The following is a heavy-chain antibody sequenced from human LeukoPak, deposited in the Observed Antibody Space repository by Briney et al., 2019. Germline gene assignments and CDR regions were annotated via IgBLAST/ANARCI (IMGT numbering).Heavy chain of an antibody. CDR3: AKASRQAAVASPLDY. J-gene: IGHJ4*02. V-gene: IGHV3-23*01. D-gene: IGHD6-19*01. CDR2: IDGVGDRT. Sequence: PGGSLRLSCAASGFTFSSYGMHWVRRAPGKGLEWVAVIDGVGDRTYYADSVKGRFTISRDNSKDTLFLQMNSLKADDTAVYYCAKASRQAAVASPLDYWGQGSLVTVSS. CDR1: GFTFSSYG.